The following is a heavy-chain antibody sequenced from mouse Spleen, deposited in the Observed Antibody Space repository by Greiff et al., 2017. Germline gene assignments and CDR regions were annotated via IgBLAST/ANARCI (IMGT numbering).Heavy chain of an antibody. CDR2: ISSGGSYT. J-gene: IGHJ2*01. CDR1: GFTFSSYA. Sequence: EVKLVESGGGLVKPGGSLKLSCAASGFTFSSYAMSWVRQTPEKRLEWVATISSGGSYTYYPDSVKGRFTISRDNAKNTLYLQMSSLRSEDTAMYYCARHKPYYFDYWGQGTTLTVSS. V-gene: IGHV5-9-3*01. CDR3: ARHKPYYFDY.